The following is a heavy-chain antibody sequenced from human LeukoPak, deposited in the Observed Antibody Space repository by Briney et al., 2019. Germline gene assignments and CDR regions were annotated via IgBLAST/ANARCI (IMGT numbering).Heavy chain of an antibody. D-gene: IGHD5-12*01. V-gene: IGHV3-23*01. Sequence: GGSLRLSCAASGFTFSSHGMHWVRQAPGKGLEWVSAISGSGGSTYYADSVKGRFTISRDNSKNTLYLQMNSLRAEDTAVYYCANTPYRYGGYVSWGQGTLVTVSS. CDR2: ISGSGGST. CDR3: ANTPYRYGGYVS. CDR1: GFTFSSHG. J-gene: IGHJ4*02.